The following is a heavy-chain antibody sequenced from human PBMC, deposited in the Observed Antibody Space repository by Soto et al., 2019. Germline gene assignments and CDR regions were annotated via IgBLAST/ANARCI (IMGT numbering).Heavy chain of an antibody. CDR1: GYTFTSYD. V-gene: IGHV1-8*01. D-gene: IGHD6-13*01. Sequence: QVQLGQSGAEVKKPGASVKVSCKASGYTFTSYDINWVRQATGQGLEGMGWMNPNSGNTGYAQKFQGRVTMTRNTSISTAYMELSSLRSEDTAVYYCARGDSSSWYVDAFDIWGQGTMVTVSS. CDR3: ARGDSSSWYVDAFDI. J-gene: IGHJ3*02. CDR2: MNPNSGNT.